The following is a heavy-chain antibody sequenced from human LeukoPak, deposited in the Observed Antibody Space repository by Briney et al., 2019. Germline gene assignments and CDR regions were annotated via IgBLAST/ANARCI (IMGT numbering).Heavy chain of an antibody. J-gene: IGHJ5*02. CDR2: INPNSGGT. V-gene: IGHV1-2*02. CDR1: GGTFSSYA. CDR3: ARGVRLNWFDP. Sequence: GSSVKVSCKASGGTFSSYATSWVRQAPGQGLEWMGWINPNSGGTNYAQKFQGRVTMTRDTSISTAYMELSRLRSDDTAVYYCARGVRLNWFDPWGQGTLVTVSS.